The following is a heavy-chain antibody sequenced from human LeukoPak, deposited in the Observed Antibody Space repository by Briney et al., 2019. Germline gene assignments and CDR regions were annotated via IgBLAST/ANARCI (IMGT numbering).Heavy chain of an antibody. V-gene: IGHV3-11*04. CDR3: ARIIAVAPYYYYYMDV. D-gene: IGHD6-19*01. CDR2: ISNSGRTI. CDR1: GFTFSDYY. J-gene: IGHJ6*03. Sequence: GGSLRLSCAASGFTFSDYYMTWIRQAPGKGLEWVSYISNSGRTIYYADSVKGRFTISRDDAKSSLFLQITSLTVEDLAVYYCARIIAVAPYYYYYMDVWGRGTTVTVSS.